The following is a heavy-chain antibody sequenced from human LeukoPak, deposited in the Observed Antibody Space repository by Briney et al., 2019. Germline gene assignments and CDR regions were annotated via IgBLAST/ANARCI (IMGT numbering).Heavy chain of an antibody. J-gene: IGHJ6*03. D-gene: IGHD3-9*01. CDR2: INHSGST. V-gene: IGHV4-34*01. CDR3: AREGDFDWLSQGYYYYYYMDV. Sequence: SETLSLTCAVYGGSFSGYYWSWIRQPPGKGLEWIGEINHSGSTNYNPSLKSRVTISVDTSKNQFSLKLSSVTAADTAVYYCAREGDFDWLSQGYYYYYYMDVWGKGTTVTVSS. CDR1: GGSFSGYY.